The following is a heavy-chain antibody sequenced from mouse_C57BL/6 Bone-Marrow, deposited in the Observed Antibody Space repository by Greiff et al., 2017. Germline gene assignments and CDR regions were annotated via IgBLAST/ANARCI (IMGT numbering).Heavy chain of an antibody. V-gene: IGHV1-15*01. CDR2: IDPETGGT. Sequence: QVQLQQSGAELVRPGASVTLSCKASGYTFTDYEMHWVKQTPVHGLEWIGAIDPETGGTAYNQKFKGKAILTADKSSSTAYMALRSLTSEDSAVYYCTREGIYYDYDGGGPAWFAYWGQGTLVTVSA. D-gene: IGHD2-4*01. CDR3: TREGIYYDYDGGGPAWFAY. CDR1: GYTFTDYE. J-gene: IGHJ3*01.